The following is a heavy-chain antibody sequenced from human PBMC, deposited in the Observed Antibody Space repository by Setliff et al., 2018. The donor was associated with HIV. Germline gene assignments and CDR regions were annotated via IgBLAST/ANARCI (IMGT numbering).Heavy chain of an antibody. CDR3: ARGRGAYDFWTSDNYYMGV. CDR2: INAANGNT. Sequence: ASVKVSCKASGYIFNNYDINWVRQATGQGLEWMGWINAANGNTKYSQKFQGRVTITRDKSASTAYMELSSLRFEDTAVYYCARGRGAYDFWTSDNYYMGVWGNGTTVTVSS. CDR1: GYIFNNYD. D-gene: IGHD3-3*01. J-gene: IGHJ6*03. V-gene: IGHV1-3*01.